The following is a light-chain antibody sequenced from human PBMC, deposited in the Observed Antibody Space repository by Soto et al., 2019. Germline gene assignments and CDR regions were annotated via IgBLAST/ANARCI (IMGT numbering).Light chain of an antibody. J-gene: IGKJ4*01. CDR3: QQSFSTLLS. CDR2: GAS. V-gene: IGKV1-39*01. CDR1: QSISGY. Sequence: DIQMTQSPSSLSASVGDRVTITRRASQSISGYLNWYQQKPGKAPKLLISGASTLQSGVPSRFSGRGSGTDFTLAISSLQPEDVAVYYCQQSFSTLLSFGGGTKV.